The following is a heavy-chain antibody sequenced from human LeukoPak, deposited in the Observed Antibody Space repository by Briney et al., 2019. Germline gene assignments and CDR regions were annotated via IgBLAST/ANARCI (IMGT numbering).Heavy chain of an antibody. V-gene: IGHV4-39*07. CDR3: DRDSRNYYDSRGISIGVYAFDI. D-gene: IGHD3-22*01. Sequence: SETLSLTCTVSGGSISSSSYYWGWIRQPPGKGLEWIGSIYYSGSTYYNPSLKSRVTISVDTSKNQFSLKLSSVTAADTAVYYCDRDSRNYYDSRGISIGVYAFDIWGQGTMVTVSS. CDR1: GGSISSSSYY. CDR2: IYYSGST. J-gene: IGHJ3*02.